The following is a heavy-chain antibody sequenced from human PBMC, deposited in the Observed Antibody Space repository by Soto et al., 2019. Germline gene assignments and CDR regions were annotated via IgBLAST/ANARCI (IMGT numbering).Heavy chain of an antibody. Sequence: QVQLVQSGAEVKKPGASVKVSCKASGYTFTSYYMHWVRQAPGQGLEWMGIINPSGGSTSYAQKFQGGVTMPRDTSTSTVYMELSSLRSEDTAVYYCARELSGWYSYWGQGTLVTVSS. CDR2: INPSGGST. D-gene: IGHD6-19*01. CDR1: GYTFTSYY. J-gene: IGHJ4*02. CDR3: ARELSGWYSY. V-gene: IGHV1-46*03.